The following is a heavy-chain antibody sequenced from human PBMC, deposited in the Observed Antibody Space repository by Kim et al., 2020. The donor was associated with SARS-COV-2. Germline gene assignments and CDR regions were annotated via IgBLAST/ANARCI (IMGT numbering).Heavy chain of an antibody. CDR3: ARDLTRYPITMVHDYYYGMDV. CDR1: GGTFSSYA. J-gene: IGHJ6*02. CDR2: IIPIFGTA. V-gene: IGHV1-69*13. Sequence: SVKVSCKASGGTFSSYAISWVRQAPGQGLEWMGGIIPIFGTANYAQKFQGRVTITADESTSTAYMELSSLRSEDTAVYYCARDLTRYPITMVHDYYYGMDVWGQGTTVTVSS. D-gene: IGHD3-10*01.